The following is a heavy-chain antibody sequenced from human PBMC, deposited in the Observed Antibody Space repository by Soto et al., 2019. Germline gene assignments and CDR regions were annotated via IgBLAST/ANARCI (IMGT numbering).Heavy chain of an antibody. V-gene: IGHV3-53*04. J-gene: IGHJ3*02. CDR1: GFTVSSHF. D-gene: IGHD2-15*01. CDR3: ARGSIDHDGFDI. CDR2: FYSGGST. Sequence: GGSLRLSCAASGFTVSSHFMHWVRQAPGKGLEWVSVFYSGGSTYYADSVKGRFTISRHNSNNTLFLQMNSLRPEDTAVYYCARGSIDHDGFDIWGQGTMVTVSS.